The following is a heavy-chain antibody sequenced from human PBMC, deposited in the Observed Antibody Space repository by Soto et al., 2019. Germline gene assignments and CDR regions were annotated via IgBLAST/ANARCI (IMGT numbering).Heavy chain of an antibody. Sequence: QVQLVQSGAEVKKPGASVKVSCKASGYTFTGYYMHWVRQAPGQGLEWMGWINPNSGGTNYAQKFQGCVTMTRDTSISTAYMELSRVRSDDTAVYYCAREDCSSTSCYFGYYGSGTAFDIWGQGTMVTVSS. V-gene: IGHV1-2*04. J-gene: IGHJ3*02. CDR1: GYTFTGYY. D-gene: IGHD2-2*01. CDR2: INPNSGGT. CDR3: AREDCSSTSCYFGYYGSGTAFDI.